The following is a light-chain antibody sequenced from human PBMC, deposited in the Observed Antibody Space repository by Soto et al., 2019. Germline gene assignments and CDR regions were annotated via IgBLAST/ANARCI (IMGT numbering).Light chain of an antibody. V-gene: IGKV1-17*01. CDR1: QGIRND. J-gene: IGKJ1*01. Sequence: DIQMTQSPSSLSASVGDRVTIPCRASQGIRNDLGWYQQKPGKAPKLLLYAASSLQSAVPSRFSGSGYGTDFTLSISSLQPDDFATYYCQHYNSYSEAFGQGTKVDIK. CDR3: QHYNSYSEA. CDR2: AAS.